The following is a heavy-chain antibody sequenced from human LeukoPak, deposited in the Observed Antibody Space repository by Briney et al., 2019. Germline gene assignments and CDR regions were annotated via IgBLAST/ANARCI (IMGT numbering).Heavy chain of an antibody. Sequence: PSETLSLTCTVSGGSISSYYWSWIRQPPGKGLEWIGYIYYSGSTNYNPSLKSRVTISVDTSKNQFSLKLSSVTAADTAVYYCASLVNNWSDDNWFDPWGQGTLVTVSS. CDR3: ASLVNNWSDDNWFDP. CDR1: GGSISSYY. V-gene: IGHV4-59*01. CDR2: IYYSGST. D-gene: IGHD1-1*01. J-gene: IGHJ5*02.